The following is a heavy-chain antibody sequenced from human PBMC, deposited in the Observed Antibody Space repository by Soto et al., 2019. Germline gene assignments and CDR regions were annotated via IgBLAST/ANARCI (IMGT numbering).Heavy chain of an antibody. CDR1: GGSVSSGSYY. Sequence: SDTLSLTCTIFGGSVSSGSYYWSWIRKPPGRKLEWIGYIYYSGSTNYNPSLNSRVTLSVDTSNNQFSLKLSSVTAVDTAVYYCAIDRATYDSSGDYYYGMDVWGQGTTVTVS. V-gene: IGHV4-61*01. J-gene: IGHJ6*02. CDR3: AIDRATYDSSGDYYYGMDV. D-gene: IGHD3-22*01. CDR2: IYYSGST.